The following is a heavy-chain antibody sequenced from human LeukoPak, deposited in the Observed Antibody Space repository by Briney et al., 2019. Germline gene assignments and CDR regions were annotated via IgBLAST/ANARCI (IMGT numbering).Heavy chain of an antibody. CDR1: GFTFSYFF. V-gene: IGHV3-64*02. Sequence: GGSLRLSCAASGFTFSYFFMHWVRQAPGKGLEYVSAISSSGGSTYYADSVKGRFTISRDNSKNTLYLQMGSPRTEDMAVYYCARSGDISGTTSGYFDYWGQGILVTVSS. J-gene: IGHJ4*02. D-gene: IGHD1/OR15-1a*01. CDR3: ARSGDISGTTSGYFDY. CDR2: ISSSGGST.